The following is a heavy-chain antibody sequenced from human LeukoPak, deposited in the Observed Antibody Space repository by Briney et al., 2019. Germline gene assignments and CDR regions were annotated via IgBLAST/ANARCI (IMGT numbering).Heavy chain of an antibody. V-gene: IGHV5-51*01. CDR1: GYTFTSYW. J-gene: IGHJ4*02. CDR2: IYPGDSDT. CDR3: ARGYYDSSGPDY. Sequence: KVSCTASGYTFTSYWIGWVRQMPGKGLEWMGIIYPGDSDTRYSPSFQGQVTISADKSISTAYLQWSSLKASDTAMYYCARGYYDSSGPDYWGQGTLVTVSS. D-gene: IGHD3-22*01.